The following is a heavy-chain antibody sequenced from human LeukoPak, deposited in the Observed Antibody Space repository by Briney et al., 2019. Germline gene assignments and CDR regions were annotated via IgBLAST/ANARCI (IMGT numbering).Heavy chain of an antibody. D-gene: IGHD3-22*01. V-gene: IGHV1-69*05. CDR3: ARDVFDSSGYLFDY. Sequence: ASVKVSCKASGGTFSSYAISWVRQAPGQGLEWMGGIIPISGTANYAQKFQGRVTITTDESTSTAYMEPSSLRSEDTAVYYCARDVFDSSGYLFDYWGQGTLVTVSS. CDR2: IIPISGTA. J-gene: IGHJ4*02. CDR1: GGTFSSYA.